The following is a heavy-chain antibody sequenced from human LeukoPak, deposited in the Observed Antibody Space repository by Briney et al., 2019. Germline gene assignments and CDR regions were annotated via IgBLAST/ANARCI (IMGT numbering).Heavy chain of an antibody. CDR3: ARVAGGSGSYGGYYYYYMDV. CDR2: IYYSGST. J-gene: IGHJ6*03. V-gene: IGHV4-59*01. Sequence: PSETLSLTCTVSGGSISSYYWSWIRQPPGKGLEWIGYIYYSGSTNYNPSLKSRVTISVDTSKNQLSLKLSSVTAADTAVYYCARVAGGSGSYGGYYYYYMDVWGKGTTVTVSS. D-gene: IGHD3-10*01. CDR1: GGSISSYY.